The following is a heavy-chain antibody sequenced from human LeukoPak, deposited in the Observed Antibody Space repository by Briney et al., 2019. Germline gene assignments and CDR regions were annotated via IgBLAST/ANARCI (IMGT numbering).Heavy chain of an antibody. V-gene: IGHV1-69*04. CDR3: AREPEGLTTESH. D-gene: IGHD4-17*01. CDR2: FIPILDVA. J-gene: IGHJ4*02. CDR1: GGTFSSHT. Sequence: RASVKVSCKASGGTFSSHTVSWVRRALGQGLEWIGRFIPILDVANYAQKFHGRVTITADESTSTAYMELSGLRLEDTAVYYCAREPEGLTTESHWGQGTLVTVSS.